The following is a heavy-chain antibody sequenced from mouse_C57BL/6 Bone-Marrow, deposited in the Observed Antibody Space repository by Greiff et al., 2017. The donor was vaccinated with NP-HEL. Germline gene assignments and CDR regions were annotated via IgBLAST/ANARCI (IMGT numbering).Heavy chain of an antibody. Sequence: QVQLQQPGAELVKPGASVKLSCKASGYTFTSYWMNWVKQRPGQGLEWIGMIHPNSGSTNYNEKLKSKATLTVDKSSSTAYMQLSSLTSEDSAVYYGASGIPIYYCGPWFAYGGQGTLVTVSA. CDR1: GYTFTSYW. J-gene: IGHJ3*01. V-gene: IGHV1-64*01. CDR3: ASGIPIYYCGPWFAY. CDR2: IHPNSGST. D-gene: IGHD1-1*01.